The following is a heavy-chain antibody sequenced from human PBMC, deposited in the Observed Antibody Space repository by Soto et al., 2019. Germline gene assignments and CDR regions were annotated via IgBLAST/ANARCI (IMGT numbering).Heavy chain of an antibody. D-gene: IGHD2-15*01. J-gene: IGHJ5*02. V-gene: IGHV4-30-2*01. Sequence: QLQLQESGSGLVKPSQTLSLTCAVSGGSISSGGYSWSWIRQPPGKGLEWIGYIYHSGSTYYNPSLXSXAXTXXDTSKNQFSLKLSSVTAADTAVYYSARGQVVAAHHWGQGTLVTVSS. CDR3: ARGQVVAAHH. CDR1: GGSISSGGYS. CDR2: IYHSGST.